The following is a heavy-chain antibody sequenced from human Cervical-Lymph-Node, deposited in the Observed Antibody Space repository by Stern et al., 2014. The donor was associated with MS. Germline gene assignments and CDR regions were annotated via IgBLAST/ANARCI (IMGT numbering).Heavy chain of an antibody. J-gene: IGHJ4*02. CDR2: IYTSGST. Sequence: VQLEESGPGLVKPSQTLSLTCTVSGGSISSGSYYWSWIRQPAGKGLEWIGRIYTSGSTNYNPSLKSRVTISVDTSTNQFSLKRSSVTAADTAVYYCARAAAAAFDYWGQGTLVTVSS. D-gene: IGHD6-13*01. V-gene: IGHV4-61*02. CDR3: ARAAAAAFDY. CDR1: GGSISSGSYY.